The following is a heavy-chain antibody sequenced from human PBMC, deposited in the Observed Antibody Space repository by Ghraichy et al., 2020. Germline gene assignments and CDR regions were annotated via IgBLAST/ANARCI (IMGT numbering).Heavy chain of an antibody. CDR2: IYYSGST. V-gene: IGHV4-59*01. J-gene: IGHJ3*02. Sequence: SETLSLTCTVSGGSISSYYWSWIRQPPGKGLEWIGYIYYSGSTNYNPSLKSRVTISVDTSKNQFSLKLSSVTAADTAVYYCARDQDDAFDIWGQGTMVTVSS. CDR3: ARDQDDAFDI. CDR1: GGSISSYY.